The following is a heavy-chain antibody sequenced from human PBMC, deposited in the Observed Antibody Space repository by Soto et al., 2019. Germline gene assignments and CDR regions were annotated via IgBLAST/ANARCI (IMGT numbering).Heavy chain of an antibody. CDR1: GFTFSSYA. J-gene: IGHJ3*01. D-gene: IGHD3-9*01. Sequence: GGSLRLSCAASGFTFSSYATHWVRQGPGQGLEWVAVISYDGSNNYYADSVKGRFTLSRDNSKNTMYLQMNSLRAEAPAVYYCARAPHVLRYFDWLLNHWGQGTMVTVS. CDR3: ARAPHVLRYFDWLLNH. V-gene: IGHV3-30-3*01. CDR2: ISYDGSNN.